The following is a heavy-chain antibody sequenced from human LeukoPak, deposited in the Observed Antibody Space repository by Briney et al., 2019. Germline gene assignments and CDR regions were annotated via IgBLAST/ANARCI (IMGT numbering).Heavy chain of an antibody. CDR1: GGSFSGYY. J-gene: IGHJ4*02. D-gene: IGHD1-26*01. CDR2: INHRGSS. Sequence: SETLSLTCGVFGGSFSGYYWTWLRQPPGKGLEWIGQINHRGSSHYNPSLRSRVTISVDTSKTQFSLKLTSVTAADTAVYYCARTSIFSGSYTTNFDYWGQGTLVTVSS. V-gene: IGHV4-34*01. CDR3: ARTSIFSGSYTTNFDY.